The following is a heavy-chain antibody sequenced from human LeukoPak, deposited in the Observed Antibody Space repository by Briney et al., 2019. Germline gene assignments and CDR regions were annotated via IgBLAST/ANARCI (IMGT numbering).Heavy chain of an antibody. Sequence: SVKVSCKASGGTFSSYAISWVRQAPGQGLEWMGRIIPIFGTANYAQKFQGRVTITTDESTSTAYMELSSLRSEDTAVCYCAREVWFGELLGYMDVWGKGTTVTVSS. CDR2: IIPIFGTA. CDR1: GGTFSSYA. D-gene: IGHD3-10*01. CDR3: AREVWFGELLGYMDV. V-gene: IGHV1-69*05. J-gene: IGHJ6*03.